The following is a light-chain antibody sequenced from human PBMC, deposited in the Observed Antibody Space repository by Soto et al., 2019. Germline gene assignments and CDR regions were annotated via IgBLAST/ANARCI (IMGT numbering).Light chain of an antibody. CDR3: QKYNSAPIP. Sequence: NRMYQSLSSVSASVRDRVTITCRASQGISNDLAWYQQKPGKVPKLLIYAASTLQSGVPSRFSGSRSGTDFTLTISSLQPEDVATYYCQKYNSAPIPFGQVTLLEIK. CDR1: QGISND. J-gene: IGKJ5*01. CDR2: AAS. V-gene: IGKV1-27*01.